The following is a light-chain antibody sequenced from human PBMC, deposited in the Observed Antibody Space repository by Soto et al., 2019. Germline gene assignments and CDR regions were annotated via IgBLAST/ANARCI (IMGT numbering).Light chain of an antibody. CDR2: DAS. J-gene: IGKJ1*01. V-gene: IGKV1-5*01. Sequence: DIQMTQSPSPPSSSVGKRVPITFRASQSISSWLAWYQQSPGKAPKLLIYDASRLQSGVPSRFSGSGSGTEFTLTISSLQPDDFATYYCQQYNSFSPAWTFGQGTKVDIK. CDR3: QQYNSFSPAWT. CDR1: QSISSW.